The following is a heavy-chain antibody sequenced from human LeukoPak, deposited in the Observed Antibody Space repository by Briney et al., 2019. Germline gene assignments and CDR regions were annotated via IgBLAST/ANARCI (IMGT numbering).Heavy chain of an antibody. CDR3: ASGVVWYYGSGSGTAPYFQH. D-gene: IGHD3-10*01. CDR2: IYYSGST. CDR1: GFTFGDYA. V-gene: IGHV4-59*01. J-gene: IGHJ1*01. Sequence: GSLRLSCTASGFTFGDYAMSWFRQAPGKGLEWIGYIYYSGSTNYNPSLKSRVTISVDTSKNQFSLKLSSVTAAGTAVYYCASGVVWYYGSGSGTAPYFQHWGQGTLVTVSS.